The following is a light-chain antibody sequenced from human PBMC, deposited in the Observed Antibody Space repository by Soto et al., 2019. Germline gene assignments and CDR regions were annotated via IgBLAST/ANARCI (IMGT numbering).Light chain of an antibody. CDR3: MQGTHWPLT. J-gene: IGKJ4*01. Sequence: DAVLTQSPLSLPVTLGQPASISCRSSQSLLYSDGNTYLNWFHQRPGQSPRRLIYKVSNRDSGVPDRFSGSGSGTDFTLKISRVEAEDVGIYYCMQGTHWPLTFGGGTKVEIK. CDR2: KVS. V-gene: IGKV2-30*01. CDR1: QSLLYSDGNTY.